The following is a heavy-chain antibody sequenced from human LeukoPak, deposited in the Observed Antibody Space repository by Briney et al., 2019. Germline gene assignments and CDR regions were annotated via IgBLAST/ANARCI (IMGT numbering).Heavy chain of an antibody. CDR3: ATVGAATYAFDI. D-gene: IGHD3-16*01. CDR1: GFTFSSYG. V-gene: IGHV3-30*02. J-gene: IGHJ3*02. CDR2: IRYDGSNK. Sequence: GGSLRLSCAASGFTFSSYGMNWVCQAPGKGLEWVSFIRYDGSNKYYADSVKGRFTISRDNAKNTLYLKMNSLRAEDTAVYYCATVGAATYAFDIWGQGTMVTVSS.